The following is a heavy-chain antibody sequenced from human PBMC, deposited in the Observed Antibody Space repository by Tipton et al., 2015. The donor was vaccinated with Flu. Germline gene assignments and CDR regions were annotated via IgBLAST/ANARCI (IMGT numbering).Heavy chain of an antibody. CDR3: AKAGYRYYYYYMDV. CDR2: ISWNSGSI. V-gene: IGHV3-9*01. CDR1: GFTFDDYA. J-gene: IGHJ6*03. Sequence: SLRLSCAASGFTFDDYAMHWVRQAPGKGLEWVSGISWNSGSIGYADSVKGRFTISRDNAKNSLYLQMNSLRAEDTALYYCAKAGYRYYYYYMDVWGKGTTVTVSS. D-gene: IGHD3-16*02.